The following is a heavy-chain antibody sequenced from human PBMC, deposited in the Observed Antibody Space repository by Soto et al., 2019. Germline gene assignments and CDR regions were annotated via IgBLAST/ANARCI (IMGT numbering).Heavy chain of an antibody. D-gene: IGHD3-10*01. CDR2: ISSSGSTI. J-gene: IGHJ5*02. V-gene: IGHV3-11*01. CDR3: ARDPRPITMVRGLLNWFDP. Sequence: GGSLRLSCAASGFTFRDYYMSWIRQSPGKRLEWVSYISSSGSTIYYADSMKGRFTISRDNAKNSLYLQMNSLRAEDTAIYYCARDPRPITMVRGLLNWFDPWGQGTLVTVSS. CDR1: GFTFRDYY.